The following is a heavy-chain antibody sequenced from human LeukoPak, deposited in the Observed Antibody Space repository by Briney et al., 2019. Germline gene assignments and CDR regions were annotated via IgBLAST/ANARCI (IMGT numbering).Heavy chain of an antibody. CDR2: IYHSGST. Sequence: SETLSLTCTVSGGSISSGGYYWSWLRQPPGKGLEWIGYIYHSGSTYYNPSLKSRVTISVDRSKNQFSLKLSSVTAADTAVYYCAGYSYGSGVYWGQGTLVTVSS. V-gene: IGHV4-30-2*01. D-gene: IGHD5-18*01. J-gene: IGHJ4*02. CDR1: GGSISSGGYY. CDR3: AGYSYGSGVY.